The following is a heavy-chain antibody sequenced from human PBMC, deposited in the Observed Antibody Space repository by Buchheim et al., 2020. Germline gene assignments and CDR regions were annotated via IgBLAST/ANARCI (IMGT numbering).Heavy chain of an antibody. CDR1: GFTFSSYE. J-gene: IGHJ4*02. CDR2: ISSSGSTI. V-gene: IGHV3-48*03. D-gene: IGHD5-24*01. Sequence: EVQLVESGGGLVQPGGSLRLSCAASGFTFSSYEMNWVRQAPGKGLEWVSYISSSGSTIYYADSVKGRFTISRDNAKNSLYLQMNSLRAEDTAVYYCARDAPVRGRWLQFFIFDYWGQGTL. CDR3: ARDAPVRGRWLQFFIFDY.